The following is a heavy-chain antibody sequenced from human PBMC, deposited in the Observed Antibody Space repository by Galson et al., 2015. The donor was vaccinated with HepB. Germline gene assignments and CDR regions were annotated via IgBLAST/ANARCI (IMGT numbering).Heavy chain of an antibody. V-gene: IGHV3-21*01. J-gene: IGHJ3*02. CDR3: ARDEHLNAFDI. CDR2: ISSSSSYI. D-gene: IGHD2-21*01. Sequence: SLRLSCAASGFTFSSYSMNWVRQAPGKGLEWVSSISSSSSYIYYADSVKGRFTISRDNAKNSLYLQMNSLRAEDTAVYYCARDEHLNAFDIWGQGTMVTVSS. CDR1: GFTFSSYS.